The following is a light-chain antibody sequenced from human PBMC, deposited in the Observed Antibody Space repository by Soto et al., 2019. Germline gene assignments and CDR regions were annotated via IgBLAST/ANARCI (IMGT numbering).Light chain of an antibody. Sequence: EVVLTRSPDTLSLSPGERATLSCRASQTVSTLLAWYQQKPGQAPRLIVYDASKRAPGIPARFIGSGSGTDFTLTVSSLEPEDFALYYCQQRSGWPTFGQGTKVDIK. J-gene: IGKJ1*01. V-gene: IGKV3-11*01. CDR2: DAS. CDR3: QQRSGWPT. CDR1: QTVSTL.